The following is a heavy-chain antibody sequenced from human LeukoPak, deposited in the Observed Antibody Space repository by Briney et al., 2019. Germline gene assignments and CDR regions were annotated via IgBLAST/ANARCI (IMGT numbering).Heavy chain of an antibody. Sequence: SETLSLTCAVYGGSSSGYYWSWIRQPPGKGLEWIGEINHSGSTNYNPSLKSRVTISVDTSKNQFSLKLSSVTAADTAVYYCARVGGYDSEGPRVEGYYYDSSGYYYYFDYWDQGTLVTVSS. J-gene: IGHJ4*02. CDR3: ARVGGYDSEGPRVEGYYYDSSGYYYYFDY. V-gene: IGHV4-34*01. CDR1: GGSSSGYY. D-gene: IGHD3-22*01. CDR2: INHSGST.